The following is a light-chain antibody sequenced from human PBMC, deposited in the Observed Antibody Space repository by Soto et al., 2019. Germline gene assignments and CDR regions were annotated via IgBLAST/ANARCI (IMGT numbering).Light chain of an antibody. CDR3: SSYTSSSTFV. Sequence: QSALTQPASVSGSPGQSITISCTGTSSDVGGYNYVSWYQQHPGKAPKLMIYEVSNRPSGVSNRFSGSKSGNTASLTISGLQAEDEADYYCSSYTSSSTFVVGTGTKVHRP. V-gene: IGLV2-14*01. CDR1: SSDVGGYNY. J-gene: IGLJ1*01. CDR2: EVS.